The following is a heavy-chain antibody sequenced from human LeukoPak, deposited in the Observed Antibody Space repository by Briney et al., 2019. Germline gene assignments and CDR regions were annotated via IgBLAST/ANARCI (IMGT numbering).Heavy chain of an antibody. J-gene: IGHJ4*02. Sequence: WGSLRLSCAASGFTFNNYAMIWVRQAPGKGLEWVSVISGSGNSTYYADYVKGRFTISRDNSKNTLYLQMNSLRAEDTAVYYCARALYYFDYWGQGTLVTVSS. CDR2: ISGSGNST. CDR3: ARALYYFDY. CDR1: GFTFNNYA. V-gene: IGHV3-23*01.